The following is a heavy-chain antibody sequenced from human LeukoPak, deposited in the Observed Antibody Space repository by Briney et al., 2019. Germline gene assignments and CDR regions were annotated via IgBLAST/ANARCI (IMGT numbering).Heavy chain of an antibody. CDR3: ARREIDYDILTGSTYYYGMDV. D-gene: IGHD3-9*01. J-gene: IGHJ6*02. Sequence: GESLKISCKGSGYSFTSYWIGWVRQMPGKGLEWMGIIYPGDSDTRYSPSFQGQVTISADKSISTAYLQWSSLKASDTAMYYCARREIDYDILTGSTYYYGMDVWGQGTTVTVSS. CDR2: IYPGDSDT. V-gene: IGHV5-51*01. CDR1: GYSFTSYW.